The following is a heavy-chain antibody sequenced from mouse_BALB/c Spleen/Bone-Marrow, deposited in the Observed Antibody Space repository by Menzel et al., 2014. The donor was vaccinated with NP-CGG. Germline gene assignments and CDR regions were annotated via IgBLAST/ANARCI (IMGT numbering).Heavy chain of an antibody. J-gene: IGHJ4*01. CDR2: ISSGGSYT. V-gene: IGHV5-6*02. CDR1: GFTFSNYG. CDR3: ARLTPDYAMDY. D-gene: IGHD1-3*01. Sequence: EVMLVESGGDLVKPGGSLKLSCAASGFTFSNYGMSWVRQTPDKRLEWVATISSGGSYTYFPDSVKGRFTISRDNAKNTLYPQMNSLKSEDAAMYYCARLTPDYAMDYWGQGTSVTVSS.